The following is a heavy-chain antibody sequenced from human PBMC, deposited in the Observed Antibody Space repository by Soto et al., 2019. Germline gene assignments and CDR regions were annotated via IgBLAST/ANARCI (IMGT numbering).Heavy chain of an antibody. D-gene: IGHD2-2*01. CDR2: VSGNNGAS. CDR1: GYTSADFG. CDR3: ARDHCSSTSCHLRAFDI. V-gene: IGHV1-18*04. J-gene: IGHJ3*02. Sequence: ASVKVSCKASGYTSADFGISWVRQAPGQGLEWMGWVSGNNGASNPAPKVQGRITMTLDTSTGVSYMALRSLRSEDTAVYYCARDHCSSTSCHLRAFDIWGQGTRVTV.